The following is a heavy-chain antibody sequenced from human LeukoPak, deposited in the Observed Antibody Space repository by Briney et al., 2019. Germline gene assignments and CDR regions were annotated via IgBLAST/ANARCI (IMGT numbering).Heavy chain of an antibody. Sequence: GGSLRLSCAASGFTFYDYAMHWVRQAPGKGLEGVSGISWNSGSIVYADSVKGRFTISRDNAKNSLYLQMNSLRAEDTALYYCAKDSLRGGSCYSGDCYSFDYWGQGTLVTVSS. J-gene: IGHJ4*02. CDR2: ISWNSGSI. CDR1: GFTFYDYA. V-gene: IGHV3-9*01. D-gene: IGHD2-15*01. CDR3: AKDSLRGGSCYSGDCYSFDY.